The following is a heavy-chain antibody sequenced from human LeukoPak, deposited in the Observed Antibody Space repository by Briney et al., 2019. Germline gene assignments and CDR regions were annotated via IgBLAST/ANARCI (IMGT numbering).Heavy chain of an antibody. Sequence: PGGSLRLSCAASGFTFSSYGMHWVRQAPGKGLEWVAFIRYDGSNKYYADSVRGRFTISRDNSKNTLYLQMNSLRAEDTAVYYCAKAFGYSSSAGMPYYWGQGTLVTVSS. CDR3: AKAFGYSSSAGMPYY. J-gene: IGHJ4*02. V-gene: IGHV3-30*02. CDR2: IRYDGSNK. D-gene: IGHD6-13*01. CDR1: GFTFSSYG.